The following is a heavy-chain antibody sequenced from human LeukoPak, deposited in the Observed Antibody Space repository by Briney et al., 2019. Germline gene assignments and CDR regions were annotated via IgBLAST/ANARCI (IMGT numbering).Heavy chain of an antibody. CDR1: GFTFSNFW. Sequence: GGSLRLSCTASGFTFSNFWMGWVRQAPGKGLEWVANIKQDETEKFYLGSVKGRFTISRDNSRNTLYLQMNSLRAEDTAIYYCAKDDYSYYAMDVWGRGTTVTVSS. CDR3: AKDDYSYYAMDV. CDR2: IKQDETEK. J-gene: IGHJ6*02. V-gene: IGHV3-7*03.